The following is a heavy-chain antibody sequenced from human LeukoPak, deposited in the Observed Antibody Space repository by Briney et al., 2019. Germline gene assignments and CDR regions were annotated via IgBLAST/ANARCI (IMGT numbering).Heavy chain of an antibody. CDR3: ARFLTVGGDY. V-gene: IGHV5-51*01. D-gene: IGHD1-26*01. J-gene: IGHJ4*02. CDR1: GYTFTAYW. Sequence: GESLKISCKGSGYTFTAYWIGWVRQMPGKGLEWMGIIYPGDSDTRYSPSFQGQVTISADKSINTAYLQWSSLKASDTAVYYCARFLTVGGDYWGQGTLVTVSS. CDR2: IYPGDSDT.